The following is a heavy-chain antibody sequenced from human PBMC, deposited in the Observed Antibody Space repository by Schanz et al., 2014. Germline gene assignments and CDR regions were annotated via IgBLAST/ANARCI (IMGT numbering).Heavy chain of an antibody. Sequence: EVHLLDSGGGLVQPGGSLRLSCAASGITFSSHSFNWVRQAPGKGLEWISYITYNGGTIYYADSVKGRFTISRDNSRNTLYLQMNSLRPEDTAVYYCARGGFGELSAFDIWGQGTMVAVSS. CDR3: ARGGFGELSAFDI. J-gene: IGHJ3*02. D-gene: IGHD3-10*01. CDR1: GITFSSHS. CDR2: ITYNGGTI. V-gene: IGHV3-48*01.